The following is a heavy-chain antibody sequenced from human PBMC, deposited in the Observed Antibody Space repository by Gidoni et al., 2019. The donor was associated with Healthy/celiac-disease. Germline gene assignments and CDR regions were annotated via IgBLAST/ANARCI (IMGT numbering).Heavy chain of an antibody. CDR3: ARVKPLVPDY. CDR2: ISSSSSYI. V-gene: IGHV3-21*01. CDR1: GFTFCSYS. D-gene: IGHD6-13*01. Sequence: DVQLVESGGGLVKPGGSLILSCAASGFTFCSYSMNGVRQAPGNRLEWVSSISSSSSYIYDADSVKGRFTISRENAKNSLYMQMNSLRAEDTAVYYCARVKPLVPDYWGQGTLVTVSS. J-gene: IGHJ4*02.